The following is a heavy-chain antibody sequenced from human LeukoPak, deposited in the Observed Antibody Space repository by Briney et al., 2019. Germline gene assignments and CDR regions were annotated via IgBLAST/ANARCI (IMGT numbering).Heavy chain of an antibody. Sequence: PGGSLRLSCAASGFTFSDYYMSWIRQAPGKGLEWVSYISSSGSTIYYADSAKGRFTISRDNAKNSLYLQMNSLRAEDTAVYYCARFGIEMTTPHRGFDYWGQGTLVTVSS. CDR1: GFTFSDYY. CDR2: ISSSGSTI. J-gene: IGHJ4*02. CDR3: ARFGIEMTTPHRGFDY. V-gene: IGHV3-11*04. D-gene: IGHD5-24*01.